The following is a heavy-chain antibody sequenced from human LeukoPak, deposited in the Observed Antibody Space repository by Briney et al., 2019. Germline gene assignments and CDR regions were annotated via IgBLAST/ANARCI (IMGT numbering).Heavy chain of an antibody. Sequence: SETLSLTCTVSGGSISSGGYYWSWIRQPPGKGLEWIGYIYHGGSTYYNPSLKSRVTISVDRSKNQFSLKLSSVTAADTAVYYCARGYDFWSGSGELDYWGQGTLVTVSS. D-gene: IGHD3-3*01. CDR3: ARGYDFWSGSGELDY. J-gene: IGHJ4*02. V-gene: IGHV4-30-2*01. CDR2: IYHGGST. CDR1: GGSISSGGYY.